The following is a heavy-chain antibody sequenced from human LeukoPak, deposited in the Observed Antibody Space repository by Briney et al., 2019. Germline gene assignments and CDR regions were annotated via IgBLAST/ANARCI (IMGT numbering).Heavy chain of an antibody. CDR2: ISAYNGNT. Sequence: ASVKVSCKASGYTFTSYGISWVRQAPGQGLEWMGWISAYNGNTNYAQKLQGRVTMTTDTSTSTAYMELRSLRSDDTAVYYCARSRSGWDDWYFDYWGQGTLVTVSS. J-gene: IGHJ4*02. D-gene: IGHD6-19*01. V-gene: IGHV1-18*01. CDR3: ARSRSGWDDWYFDY. CDR1: GYTFTSYG.